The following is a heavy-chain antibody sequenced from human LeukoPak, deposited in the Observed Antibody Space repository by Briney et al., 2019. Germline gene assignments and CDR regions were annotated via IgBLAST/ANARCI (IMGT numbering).Heavy chain of an antibody. CDR2: IRGSGGST. V-gene: IGHV3-23*01. J-gene: IGHJ5*02. CDR3: AGHCSGGSCYWFDP. Sequence: GGSLRLSCAASGFTFSSYAMNWVRQAPGKGLEWVSAIRGSGGSTYYADSVKGRFTISRDNSKNTLYLQMNSLRAEDTAVYYCAGHCSGGSCYWFDPWGQGTLVTVSS. D-gene: IGHD2-15*01. CDR1: GFTFSSYA.